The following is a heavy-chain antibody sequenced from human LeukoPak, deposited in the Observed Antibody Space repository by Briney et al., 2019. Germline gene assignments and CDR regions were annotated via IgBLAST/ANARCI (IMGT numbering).Heavy chain of an antibody. CDR1: GFTFSSYG. CDR3: ARVAVTIYYYYYGMDV. V-gene: IGHV3-30*03. J-gene: IGHJ6*04. CDR2: ISYDGSNK. D-gene: IGHD6-19*01. Sequence: GGSLRLSCAASGFTFSSYGIHWVRRAPGKGLEWVAVISYDGSNKYYADSVKGRFTISRDNSKNTLYLQMNSLRAEDTAVYYCARVAVTIYYYYYGMDVWGKGTTVTVSS.